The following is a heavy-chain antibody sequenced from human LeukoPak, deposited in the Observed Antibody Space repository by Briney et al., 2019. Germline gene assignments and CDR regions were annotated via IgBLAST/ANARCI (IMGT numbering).Heavy chain of an antibody. CDR1: GGSISSYY. J-gene: IGHJ6*03. Sequence: SETLSLTCTVSGGSISSYYWSWIRQPAGKGLEWIGRIYTSGSTNYNPSLKSRVTMSVDTSKNQFSLKLSSVTAADTAVYYCARQGCSTSCYRRYYYYMDVWGKGTTVTVSS. CDR3: ARQGCSTSCYRRYYYYMDV. CDR2: IYTSGST. V-gene: IGHV4-4*07. D-gene: IGHD2-2*01.